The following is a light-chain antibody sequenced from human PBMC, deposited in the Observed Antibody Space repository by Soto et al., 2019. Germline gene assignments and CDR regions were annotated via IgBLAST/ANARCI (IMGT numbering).Light chain of an antibody. J-gene: IGKJ5*01. CDR2: AAS. Sequence: TQSPSSVSASVGDRVSITFRASQGISNCLAWYQQKPGRAPKLLIYAASSLQSGVSSRFSGSGSGTEFTLTISSLQPEDFATYYCQQFNSYPITFGQGTRLEIK. CDR3: QQFNSYPIT. V-gene: IGKV1D-12*01. CDR1: QGISNC.